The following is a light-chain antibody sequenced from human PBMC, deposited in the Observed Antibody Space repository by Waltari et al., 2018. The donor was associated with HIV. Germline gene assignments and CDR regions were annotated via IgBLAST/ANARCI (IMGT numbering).Light chain of an antibody. Sequence: NFMLTQPHSVSASPGETVTISCTHSSGSVAANFVQWFQQRPGSSPTTVIYEDNERPSGVPDRFSGSIDSSSSSAYFTAFLTISGLKTEDEAVYYCQSYDSDSLVFGGGTRLTVL. CDR2: EDN. CDR3: QSYDSDSLV. J-gene: IGLJ3*02. CDR1: SGSVAANF. V-gene: IGLV6-57*01.